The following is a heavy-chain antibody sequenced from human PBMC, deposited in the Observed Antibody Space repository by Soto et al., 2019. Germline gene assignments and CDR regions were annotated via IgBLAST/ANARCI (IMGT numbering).Heavy chain of an antibody. CDR1: GFTFNTYS. V-gene: IGHV3-48*02. Sequence: EVQLVESGGGMLQPGGSLTLSSAASGFTFNTYSMNWVRQAPGKGLEWVSYISSSSDTIDYTDSVKGRFSISRDNAKNSLYLHLNSLRDEDTAVYYCARDIAWAFDYWGQGTLVTVSS. D-gene: IGHD2-15*01. J-gene: IGHJ4*02. CDR3: ARDIAWAFDY. CDR2: ISSSSDTI.